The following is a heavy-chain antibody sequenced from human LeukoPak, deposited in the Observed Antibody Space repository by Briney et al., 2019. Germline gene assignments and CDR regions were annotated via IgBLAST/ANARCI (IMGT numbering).Heavy chain of an antibody. CDR1: GGSISSSQW. J-gene: IGHJ3*02. CDR2: ISQSGST. CDR3: ARDSGYDDAFDI. D-gene: IGHD6-25*01. V-gene: IGHV4-4*02. Sequence: PSGTLSLTCAVSGGSISSSQWWSWVRQSPEKGLEWIGEISQSGSTNYNPSLKSRVTILVDKSKNQVSLKLSSVTAADTAVYYCARDSGYDDAFDIWGQGTMVTVSS.